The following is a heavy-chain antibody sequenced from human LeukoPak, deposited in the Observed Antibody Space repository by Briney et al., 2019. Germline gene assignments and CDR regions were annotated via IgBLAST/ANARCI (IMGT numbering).Heavy chain of an antibody. CDR3: ARRDSSGPWRYDFDI. Sequence: KASETLSLTCTVSGGSISSSSYYWGWIRQPPGKGLEWIGSIYYSGSTYYNPSLKSRVTISVDTSKNQFSLKLSSVTAADTAVYYCARRDSSGPWRYDFDIWGQGTMVTVSS. CDR1: GGSISSSSYY. J-gene: IGHJ3*02. V-gene: IGHV4-39*01. CDR2: IYYSGST. D-gene: IGHD3-22*01.